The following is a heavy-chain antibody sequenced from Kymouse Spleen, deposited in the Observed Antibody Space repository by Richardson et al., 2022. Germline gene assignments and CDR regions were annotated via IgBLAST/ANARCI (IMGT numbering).Heavy chain of an antibody. V-gene: IGHV4-39*01. D-gene: IGHD5-18,IGHD5-18*01. CDR1: GGSISSSSYY. J-gene: IGHJ5*02. CDR2: IYYSGST. Sequence: QLQLQESGPGLVKPSETLSLTCTVSGGSISSSSYYWGWIRQPPGKGLEWIGSIYYSGSTYYNPSLKSRVTISVDTSKNQFSLKLSSVTAADTAVYYCARRRYSYGYWFDPWGQGTLVTVSS. CDR3: ARRRYSYGYWFDP.